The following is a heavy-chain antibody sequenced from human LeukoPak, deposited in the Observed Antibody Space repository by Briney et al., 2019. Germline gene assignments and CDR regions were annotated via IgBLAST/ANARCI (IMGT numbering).Heavy chain of an antibody. CDR2: ISYDGSNK. V-gene: IGHV3-30*04. CDR1: GFTFSSYA. J-gene: IGHJ6*02. D-gene: IGHD3-10*01. CDR3: ARDSGDPEYYGSGSRHYYYGMDV. Sequence: GGSLRLPCAASGFTFSSYAMHWVRQAPGKGLEWVAVISYDGSNKYYADSVKGRFTISRDNSKNTLYLQMNSLRAEDTAVYYCARDSGDPEYYGSGSRHYYYGMDVWGQGTTVTVSS.